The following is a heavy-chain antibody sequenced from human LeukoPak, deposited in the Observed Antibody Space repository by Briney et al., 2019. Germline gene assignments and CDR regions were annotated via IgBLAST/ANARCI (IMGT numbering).Heavy chain of an antibody. J-gene: IGHJ4*02. CDR2: IRSEPYGGTT. CDR3: TREDY. Sequence: GGSLRLSCTASGFNFGDYAMSWVRQAPGKGLEWVDFIRSEPYGGTTEYAASVKGRFTISRDDSKSIAYLQMNSLKTEDTAVYYCTREDYWGQGTLVTVSS. CDR1: GFNFGDYA. V-gene: IGHV3-49*04.